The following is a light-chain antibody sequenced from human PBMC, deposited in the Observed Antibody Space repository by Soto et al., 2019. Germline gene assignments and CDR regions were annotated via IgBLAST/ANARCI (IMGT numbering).Light chain of an antibody. CDR1: SSNIGAGYD. CDR2: ANN. CDR3: AAWDDSLSGWV. V-gene: IGLV1-40*01. Sequence: QSVVTQPPSVSGAPGQRVTISCTGGSSNIGAGYDVHWYQQLPGTAPRLLIYANNNRPSGVPDRFSGSKSGTSASLAISGLPSEDEADYYCAAWDDSLSGWVFGGGTKLTVL. J-gene: IGLJ3*02.